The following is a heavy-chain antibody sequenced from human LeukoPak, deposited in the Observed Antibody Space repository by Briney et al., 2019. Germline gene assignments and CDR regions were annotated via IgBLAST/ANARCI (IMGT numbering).Heavy chain of an antibody. CDR1: GGSISSSSSIC. CDR3: ARNGGNSDYDY. D-gene: IGHD4-23*01. J-gene: IGHJ4*02. CDR2: IYHSGAT. V-gene: IGHV4-4*02. Sequence: SETLSLTCAVSGGSISSSSSICWTWVRQPPGEGLEWIGEIYHSGATNYNPSLKSRVTLLLDKSKNQFSLRLNSVTAADTAVYYCARNGGNSDYDYWGQGTLVTVSS.